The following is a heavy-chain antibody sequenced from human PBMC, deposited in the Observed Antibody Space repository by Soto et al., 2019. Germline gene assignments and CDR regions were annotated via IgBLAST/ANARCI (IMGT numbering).Heavy chain of an antibody. J-gene: IGHJ5*02. CDR2: ISKDGMNK. CDR3: ARAMYSSDYFVKWFEP. D-gene: IGHD6-19*01. CDR1: GFSFSSYA. V-gene: IGHV3-30*04. Sequence: QVRLVESGGGVVQPGRSLRLSCTASGFSFSSYAMYWFRQPPGKGLEWVAVISKDGMNKNYADSVKGRVTVSRDNANYSLDLQLNSLRGEDTAMYSCARAMYSSDYFVKWFEPWAQGTLVTVSS.